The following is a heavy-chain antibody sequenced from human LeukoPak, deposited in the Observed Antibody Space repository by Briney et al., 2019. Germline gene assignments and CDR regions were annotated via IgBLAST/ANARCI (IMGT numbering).Heavy chain of an antibody. Sequence: PGGSLRLSCAASGFTFSSYAMHWVRQAPGKGLQWVAVISSDGKNKYYADSVEGRFTISRDNSKNTLFLQMDSLRAADTAVYYCARGVTTVTTRFDYWGQGTLVTVSS. V-gene: IGHV3-30*04. CDR1: GFTFSSYA. D-gene: IGHD4-11*01. CDR2: ISSDGKNK. J-gene: IGHJ4*02. CDR3: ARGVTTVTTRFDY.